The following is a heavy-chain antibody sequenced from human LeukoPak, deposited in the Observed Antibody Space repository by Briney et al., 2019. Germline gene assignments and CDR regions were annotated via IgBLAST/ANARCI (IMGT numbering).Heavy chain of an antibody. D-gene: IGHD6-13*01. J-gene: IGHJ4*02. CDR1: GYTFTSYY. CDR2: INPSGGST. CDR3: ARDPTVMYSSSLYDY. V-gene: IGHV1-46*01. Sequence: GPSVTVSCKASGYTFTSYYMHWVRQAHGQGLEWMGIINPSGGSTSYAQKFQGRVTMTRDTSTSTVYMELSSLRSEDTAVYYCARDPTVMYSSSLYDYWGQGTLVTVSS.